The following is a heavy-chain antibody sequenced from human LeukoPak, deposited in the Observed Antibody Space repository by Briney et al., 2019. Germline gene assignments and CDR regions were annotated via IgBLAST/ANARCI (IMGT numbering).Heavy chain of an antibody. CDR3: AIARSGSSFFRFDS. D-gene: IGHD1-26*01. CDR2: IYYGVST. CDR1: GGSISSGGYD. V-gene: IGHV4-31*03. J-gene: IGHJ4*02. Sequence: SQSLSLTCTISGGSISSGGYDWSWIRQHPGNGLEWIWYIYYGVSTSYNPSINSRVTTSVDTSKTQFSLKLSSVAAAETVVYYCAIARSGSSFFRFDSWGQGTLVTVS.